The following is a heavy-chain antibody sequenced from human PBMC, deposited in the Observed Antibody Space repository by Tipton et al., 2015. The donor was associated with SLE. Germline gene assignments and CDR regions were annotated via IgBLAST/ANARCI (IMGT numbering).Heavy chain of an antibody. Sequence: TLSLTCAVYGGSFSGYYWSWIRQPPGKGLEWIGEINHSGSTNYNPSLKSRVTISVDTSKNQFPLKLSSVTAADTAVYYCARGPGSPRPFDYWGQGTLVTVSS. CDR1: GGSFSGYY. CDR3: ARGPGSPRPFDY. CDR2: INHSGST. D-gene: IGHD6-13*01. V-gene: IGHV4-34*01. J-gene: IGHJ4*02.